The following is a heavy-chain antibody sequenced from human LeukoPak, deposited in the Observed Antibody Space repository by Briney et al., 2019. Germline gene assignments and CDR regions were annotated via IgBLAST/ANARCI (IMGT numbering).Heavy chain of an antibody. Sequence: TGGSLRLSCAASGFTFSSYAMSWVRQAPGKGLEWVSAISGSGGSTDYADSVKGRFTISRDNSKNTLYLQMNSLRAEDTAVYYCAKTESGDYGNYYYFDYWGQGTLVTVSS. D-gene: IGHD4-11*01. CDR1: GFTFSSYA. J-gene: IGHJ4*02. CDR3: AKTESGDYGNYYYFDY. V-gene: IGHV3-23*01. CDR2: ISGSGGST.